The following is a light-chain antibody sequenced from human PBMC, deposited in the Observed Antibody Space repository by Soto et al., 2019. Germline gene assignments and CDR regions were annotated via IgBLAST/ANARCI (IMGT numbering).Light chain of an antibody. CDR1: GSDIATFNY. Sequence: QSVLAQPASMSGSPGQSITISCTGSGSDIATFNYVSWYQQYPGKAPKLLIYQVTSRASGVSHRFSGSKSGNTAALTISGLQPEDEGEYYCNSYSSTSFYVFGTGTKVTVL. J-gene: IGLJ1*01. CDR2: QVT. V-gene: IGLV2-14*01. CDR3: NSYSSTSFYV.